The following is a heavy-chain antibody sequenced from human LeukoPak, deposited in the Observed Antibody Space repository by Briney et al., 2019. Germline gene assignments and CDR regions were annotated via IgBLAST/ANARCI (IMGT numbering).Heavy chain of an antibody. CDR2: IFYVGST. V-gene: IGHV4-59*11. J-gene: IGHJ3*02. Sequence: SETLSLTCTVSGDSIGSHYWSWIRQPPGKGLEWIGYIFYVGSTNYNPSLKSRVTISVDTSKNQFSLKLNSVTAADTAVYYCARDYYDSRGEAFDIWGQWTMVTVSS. D-gene: IGHD3-22*01. CDR3: ARDYYDSRGEAFDI. CDR1: GDSIGSHY.